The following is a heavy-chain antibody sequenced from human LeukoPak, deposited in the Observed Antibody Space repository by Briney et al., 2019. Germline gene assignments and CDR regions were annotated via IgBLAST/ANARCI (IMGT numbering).Heavy chain of an antibody. D-gene: IGHD3-22*01. CDR2: ISSSGSSI. V-gene: IGHV3-48*03. J-gene: IGHJ4*02. Sequence: QPGGSLRLSCAASGFTFSSYEMNRVRQAPGKGLEWVSYISSSGSSIYYADSVKGRFTISRDNAKNSLFLQMNSLRGEDTAVYYCTREAGSRGYYYFDYWGQGTLITVSS. CDR3: TREAGSRGYYYFDY. CDR1: GFTFSSYE.